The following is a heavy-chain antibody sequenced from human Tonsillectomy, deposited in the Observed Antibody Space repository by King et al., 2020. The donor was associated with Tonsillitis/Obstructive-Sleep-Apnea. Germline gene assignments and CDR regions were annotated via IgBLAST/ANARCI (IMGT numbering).Heavy chain of an antibody. J-gene: IGHJ3*02. Sequence: VQLVESGGGVVQPGRSLRLSCAASGFTFRTYGMHWVRQAPGKGLEWVAVIWFDGSEKYYADSVKGRFTISRDNSKKTLYLQMSSLRAEDTAVYYCANSLRNAIDMWGQGTMVTVSS. V-gene: IGHV3-33*06. D-gene: IGHD4-17*01. CDR1: GFTFRTYG. CDR2: IWFDGSEK. CDR3: ANSLRNAIDM.